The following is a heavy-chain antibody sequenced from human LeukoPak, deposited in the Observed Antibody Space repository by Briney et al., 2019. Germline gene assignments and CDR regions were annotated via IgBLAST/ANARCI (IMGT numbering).Heavy chain of an antibody. Sequence: GESLKISCKASGYTFTGYYMHWVRQAPGQGLEWMGWINPNSGGTNYAQKFQGRVTMTRDTSTSTAYMELSRLRSDDTAVYYCARDGGYSYGYYLPYFDYWGQGTLVTVSS. V-gene: IGHV1-2*02. J-gene: IGHJ4*02. CDR2: INPNSGGT. CDR1: GYTFTGYY. D-gene: IGHD5-18*01. CDR3: ARDGGYSYGYYLPYFDY.